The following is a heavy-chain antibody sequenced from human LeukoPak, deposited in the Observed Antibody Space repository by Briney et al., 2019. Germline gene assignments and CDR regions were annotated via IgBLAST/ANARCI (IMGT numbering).Heavy chain of an antibody. CDR3: ARDHAYRADY. J-gene: IGHJ4*02. Sequence: GVSLRLSCAASGFTFSNDWMCWVRQDPGKGLEWVANINQDESKKYYADSVKGRFTISRDNAKNSLYLQMSSLTAGDTAIYYCARDHAYRADYWGQGTLVTVSS. CDR2: INQDESKK. D-gene: IGHD2-2*01. CDR1: GFTFSNDW. V-gene: IGHV3-7*01.